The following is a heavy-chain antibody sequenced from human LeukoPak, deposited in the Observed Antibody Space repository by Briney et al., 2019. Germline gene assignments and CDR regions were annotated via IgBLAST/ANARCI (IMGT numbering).Heavy chain of an antibody. CDR2: ISAYNGNT. D-gene: IGHD3-16*01. Sequence: ASVKVSCKASGGTFSSYAISWVRQAPGQGLEWMGWISAYNGNTNYAQKLQGRVTMTTDTSTSTAYMELRSLRSDDTAVYYCARGSDVMEPEYAFDIWGQGTMVTVSS. J-gene: IGHJ3*02. CDR3: ARGSDVMEPEYAFDI. CDR1: GGTFSSYA. V-gene: IGHV1-18*01.